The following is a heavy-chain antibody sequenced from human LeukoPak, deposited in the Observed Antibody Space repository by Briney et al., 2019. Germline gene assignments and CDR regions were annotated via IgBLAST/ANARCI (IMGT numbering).Heavy chain of an antibody. Sequence: PGGSLRLSCAASGFTFSDYYMSWIRQAPGKGLEWVSYISSSSSYTNYADSVKGRFTISRDNAKNSLYLQMNSLRAEDTAVYYCARDLAAAGTFGFEACGQGNLVTASS. CDR1: GFTFSDYY. CDR2: ISSSSSYT. J-gene: IGHJ5*02. CDR3: ARDLAAAGTFGFEA. V-gene: IGHV3-11*06. D-gene: IGHD6-13*01.